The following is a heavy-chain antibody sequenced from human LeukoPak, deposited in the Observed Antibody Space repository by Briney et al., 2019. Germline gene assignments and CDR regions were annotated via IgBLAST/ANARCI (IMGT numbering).Heavy chain of an antibody. CDR3: AKGPANYYDSSGYYPEYFQH. D-gene: IGHD3-22*01. J-gene: IGHJ1*01. CDR2: ISYDGSNK. Sequence: HPGGSLRLSCAASGFTFSSHGMHWVRQAPGKGLEWVPVISYDGSNKYYADSVKGRFTIPRDNSKNTLYLQMNSLRAEDTAVYYCAKGPANYYDSSGYYPEYFQHWGQGTLVTVSS. CDR1: GFTFSSHG. V-gene: IGHV3-30*18.